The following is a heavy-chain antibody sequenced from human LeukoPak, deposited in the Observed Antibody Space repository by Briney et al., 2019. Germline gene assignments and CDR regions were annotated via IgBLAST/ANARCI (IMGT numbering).Heavy chain of an antibody. Sequence: ASVKVSCKSSGYTFTSYYMHWVRQAPGQGLEWMGIINPSGGSTSYAQKFQGRVTMTRDTSTSTVYMELSSLRSEDTAVYYCARSLYYDSSGRAFDIWGQGTMVTVSS. CDR3: ARSLYYDSSGRAFDI. D-gene: IGHD3-22*01. CDR2: INPSGGST. CDR1: GYTFTSYY. V-gene: IGHV1-46*01. J-gene: IGHJ3*02.